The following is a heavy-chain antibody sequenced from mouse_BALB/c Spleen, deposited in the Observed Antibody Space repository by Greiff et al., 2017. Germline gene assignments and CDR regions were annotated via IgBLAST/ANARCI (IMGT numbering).Heavy chain of an antibody. V-gene: IGHV3-8*02. J-gene: IGHJ1*01. Sequence: EVQVVESGPSLVKPSQTLSLTCSVTGDSITSGYWNWIRKFPGNKLEYMGYISYSGSTYYNPSLKSRISITRDTSKNQYYLQLNSVTTEDTATYYCARSLDGNYAYWYFDVWGAGTTVTVSS. CDR1: GDSITSGY. D-gene: IGHD2-1*01. CDR2: ISYSGST. CDR3: ARSLDGNYAYWYFDV.